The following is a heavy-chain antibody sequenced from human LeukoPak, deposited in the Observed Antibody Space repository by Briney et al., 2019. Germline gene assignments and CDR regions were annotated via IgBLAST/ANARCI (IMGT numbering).Heavy chain of an antibody. Sequence: SETLSLTCTVSGDSMKNSYWTWIRQPVGNAMEWIGHVSASGYTSHNPSLKSRVIMSVDVSTNQFSLNLTSVTAADTAVYFCAKDLSRQRRGLNYGPWLDPWGRGTLVTVSS. J-gene: IGHJ5*02. CDR2: VSASGYT. CDR3: AKDLSRQRRGLNYGPWLDP. D-gene: IGHD5-18*01. V-gene: IGHV4-4*07. CDR1: GDSMKNSY.